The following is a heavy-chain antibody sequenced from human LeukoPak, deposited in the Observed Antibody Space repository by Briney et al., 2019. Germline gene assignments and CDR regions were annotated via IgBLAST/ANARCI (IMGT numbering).Heavy chain of an antibody. CDR1: GFTFSSYA. CDR3: AKHRFESGGYHSTD. V-gene: IGHV3-23*01. CDR2: ISGGSGST. Sequence: GGSLRLSCAASGFTFSSYAMSWVRQAPGKGLAWGSTISGGSGSTYCSASVKGRFIIFRDNYKNNLYQQMNSLRDEDTAVYYCAKHRFESGGYHSTDWGQGTLVTVSS. D-gene: IGHD3-22*01. J-gene: IGHJ4*02.